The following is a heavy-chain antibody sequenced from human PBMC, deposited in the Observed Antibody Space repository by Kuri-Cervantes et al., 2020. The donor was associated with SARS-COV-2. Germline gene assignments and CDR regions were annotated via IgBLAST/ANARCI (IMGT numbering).Heavy chain of an antibody. CDR3: AISLLIFANNAVGSSSIDY. CDR1: GRSFSGFY. Sequence: SQTLSLTCAVYGRSFSGFYWSWIRQPPGKGLEWIGEINHSGSTNYNPSLKCRVTISVGTSRNQVSRKLSSVPAADTSVYYCAISLLIFANNAVGSSSIDYWGQGTLVTVSS. D-gene: IGHD6-6*01. CDR2: INHSGST. J-gene: IGHJ4*02. V-gene: IGHV4-34*01.